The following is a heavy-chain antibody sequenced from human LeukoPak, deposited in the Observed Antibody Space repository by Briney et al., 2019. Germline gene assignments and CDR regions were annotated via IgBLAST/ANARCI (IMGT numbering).Heavy chain of an antibody. J-gene: IGHJ4*02. D-gene: IGHD6-19*01. CDR1: GGSFSGYY. CDR2: INHSGST. V-gene: IGHV4-34*01. Sequence: SETLSLTCAVYGGSFSGYYWSWIRQPPGKGLEWIGEINHSGSTNYNPSLKSRVTISVDTSKNQFSLKLSSVTAADTAVYFCARRVVAGPFDYWGQGTLVTVSS. CDR3: ARRVVAGPFDY.